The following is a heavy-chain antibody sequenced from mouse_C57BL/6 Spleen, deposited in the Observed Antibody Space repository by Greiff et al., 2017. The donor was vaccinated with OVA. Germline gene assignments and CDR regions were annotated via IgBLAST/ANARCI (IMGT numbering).Heavy chain of an antibody. CDR2: IDPEDGDT. J-gene: IGHJ2*01. CDR1: GFNIKDDY. D-gene: IGHD2-1*01. CDR3: RYYGNFFDY. Sequence: VQLQQSGAELVRPGASVKLSCTASGFNIKDDYMHWVKQRPEQGLEWIGRIDPEDGDTEYAPKFQGKATMTADTSSNTAYLQLSSLTSADTGVYYCRYYGNFFDYWGQGTTLTVSS. V-gene: IGHV14-1*01.